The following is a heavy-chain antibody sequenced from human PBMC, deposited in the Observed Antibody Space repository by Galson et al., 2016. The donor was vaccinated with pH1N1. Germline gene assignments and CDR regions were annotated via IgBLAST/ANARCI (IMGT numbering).Heavy chain of an antibody. CDR2: IKENGSEK. CDR1: GFTFSHYW. Sequence: SLRLSCAASGFTFSHYWMSWFRQAPGKGLEWVANIKENGSEKYYLDSVKGRFTISRDNAKHSVSLQLDSLRAEDTAVYYCAGHLFSASESPFEYWGQGALVTVSS. D-gene: IGHD3-16*01. J-gene: IGHJ4*02. V-gene: IGHV3-7*01. CDR3: AGHLFSASESPFEY.